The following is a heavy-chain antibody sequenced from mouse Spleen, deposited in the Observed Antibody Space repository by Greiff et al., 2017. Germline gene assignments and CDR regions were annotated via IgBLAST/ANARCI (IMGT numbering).Heavy chain of an antibody. V-gene: IGHV1-26*01. Sequence: VQLQQSGPELVKPGASVKISCKASGYTFTDYYMNWVKQSHGKSLEWIGDINPNNGGTSYNQKFKGKATLTVDKSSSTAYMELRSLTSEDSAVYYCADLTGDFDYWGQGTTLTVSS. CDR1: GYTFTDYY. CDR2: INPNNGGT. J-gene: IGHJ2*01. D-gene: IGHD4-1*01. CDR3: ADLTGDFDY.